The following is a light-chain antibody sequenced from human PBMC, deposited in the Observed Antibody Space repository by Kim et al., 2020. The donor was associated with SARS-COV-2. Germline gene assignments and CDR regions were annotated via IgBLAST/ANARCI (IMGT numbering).Light chain of an antibody. V-gene: IGKV1-39*01. J-gene: IGKJ1*01. CDR3: QQSYSIPWA. CDR2: AAS. Sequence: DIQMTQSPSSLSASVGDRVTITCRASQSISIYLNWYQQKPGKAPKLLIDAASSLQSGVPSRFSGSGSGTDFTLTISSLQPEDFATYYCQQSYSIPWAFGQGTKVDIK. CDR1: QSISIY.